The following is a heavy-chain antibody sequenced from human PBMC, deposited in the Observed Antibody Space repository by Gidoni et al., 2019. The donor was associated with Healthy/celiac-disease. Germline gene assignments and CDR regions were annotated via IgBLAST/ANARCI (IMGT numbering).Heavy chain of an antibody. D-gene: IGHD3-22*01. CDR1: GFTFSSSG. J-gene: IGHJ3*02. V-gene: IGHV3-33*01. CDR2: IWYDGSNK. CDR3: ARDMNYYDSSGYRGAFDI. Sequence: QVQLVESGGGVVQPGRSRRLSWAASGFTFSSSGMHGVRQAPGKGLEWVAVIWYDGSNKYYADSVKGRFTISRDNSKNTLYLQMNSLRAEDTAVYYCARDMNYYDSSGYRGAFDIWGQGTMVTVSS.